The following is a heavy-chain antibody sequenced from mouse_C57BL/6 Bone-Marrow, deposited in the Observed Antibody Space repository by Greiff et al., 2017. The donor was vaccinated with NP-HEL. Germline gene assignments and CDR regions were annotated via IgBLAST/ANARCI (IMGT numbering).Heavy chain of an antibody. CDR1: GFTFSSYA. V-gene: IGHV5-9-1*02. CDR2: ISSGGDYI. CDR3: TRDNWYFDV. Sequence: EAKLMESGEGLVKPGGSLKLSCAASGFTFSSYAMSWVRQTPEKRLEWVAYISSGGDYIYYADTVKGRFTISRDNARNTLYLQMSSLKSEDTAMYYCTRDNWYFDVWGTGTTVTVSS. J-gene: IGHJ1*03.